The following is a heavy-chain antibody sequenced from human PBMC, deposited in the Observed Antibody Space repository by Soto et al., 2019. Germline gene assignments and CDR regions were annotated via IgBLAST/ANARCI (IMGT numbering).Heavy chain of an antibody. D-gene: IGHD1-26*01. V-gene: IGHV4-59*12. CDR3: ARGPRGVGATFRRSSHGMDV. CDR1: GGSISSYY. J-gene: IGHJ6*02. CDR2: IYYSGST. Sequence: PSETLSLTCTVSGGSISSYYWSWIRQPPGKGLEWIGYIYYSGSTNYNPSLKSRVTISVDTSKNQFSLKLSSVTAADTAVYYCARGPRGVGATFRRSSHGMDVWGQGTTVTV.